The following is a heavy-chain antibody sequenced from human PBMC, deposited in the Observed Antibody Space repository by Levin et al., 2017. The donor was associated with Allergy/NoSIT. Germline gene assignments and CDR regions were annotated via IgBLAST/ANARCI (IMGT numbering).Heavy chain of an antibody. CDR3: ARNRQYSSSCYLGY. J-gene: IGHJ4*02. CDR2: TYQSGST. D-gene: IGHD6-13*01. CDR1: GGSVSSGGYS. V-gene: IGHV4-30-2*01. Sequence: SETLSLTCAVSGGSVSSGGYSWTWIRQPPGKGLEWIGYTYQSGSTSYNPSLKSRVTISVDRSKNQFSLKLNSVTAADTAVYYCARNRQYSSSCYLGYWGQGTPVTVSS.